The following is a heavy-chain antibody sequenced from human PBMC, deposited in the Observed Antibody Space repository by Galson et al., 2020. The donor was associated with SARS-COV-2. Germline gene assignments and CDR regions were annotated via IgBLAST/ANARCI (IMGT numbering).Heavy chain of an antibody. Sequence: WVRQAPGKGLEWVSYISSSGSTIYYADSVKGRFTISRDNAKNSLYLQMNSLRAEDTAVYYCARGSRYYSSGWYEDYWGQGTLVTVSS. D-gene: IGHD6-19*01. CDR2: ISSSGSTI. V-gene: IGHV3-48*03. CDR3: ARGSRYYSSGWYEDY. J-gene: IGHJ4*02.